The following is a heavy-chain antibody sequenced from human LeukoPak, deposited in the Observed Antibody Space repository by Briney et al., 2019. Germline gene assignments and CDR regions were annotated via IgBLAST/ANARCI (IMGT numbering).Heavy chain of an antibody. CDR1: GFTFSNYW. V-gene: IGHV3-7*03. CDR2: IKQDGSEK. J-gene: IGHJ3*02. CDR3: AGRCSSTSCSDAFDI. Sequence: GGSLRLSCAASGFTFSNYWMNWVRQAPGKGLEWVANIKQDGSEKYYVDSVKGRFTISRDNAKNSLYLQMNSLRAEDTALYYCAGRCSSTSCSDAFDIWGQGTMVTVSS. D-gene: IGHD2-2*01.